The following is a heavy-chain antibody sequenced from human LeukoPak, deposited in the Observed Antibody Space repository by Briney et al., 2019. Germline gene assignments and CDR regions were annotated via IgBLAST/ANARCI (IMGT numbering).Heavy chain of an antibody. CDR1: GFTFSSYA. CDR3: AKDSNYYGSGTYSKGPADY. CDR2: ISGSGGST. D-gene: IGHD3-10*01. V-gene: IGHV3-23*01. J-gene: IGHJ4*02. Sequence: GGSLRLSCAASGFTFSSYAMSWVRQAPGKGLEWVSVISGSGGSTYYADSVKGRFTLSRDNSKNTLYLQMNSLRAEDTAVYYCAKDSNYYGSGTYSKGPADYWGQGTLVTVSS.